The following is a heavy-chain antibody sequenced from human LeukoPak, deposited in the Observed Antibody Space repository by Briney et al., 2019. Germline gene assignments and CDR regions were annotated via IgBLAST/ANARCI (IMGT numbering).Heavy chain of an antibody. Sequence: SETLSLTCTVSGGSISSYYWSWIRQPAGKGMEWIGRIYTSGSTNYNPSLKSRVTMSVDTCKNEFSLKLSSVTAADTAVYYCARGTYSSGWSLHLAFDYWGQGTLVTVSS. CDR1: GGSISSYY. CDR3: ARGTYSSGWSLHLAFDY. D-gene: IGHD6-19*01. V-gene: IGHV4-4*07. CDR2: IYTSGST. J-gene: IGHJ4*02.